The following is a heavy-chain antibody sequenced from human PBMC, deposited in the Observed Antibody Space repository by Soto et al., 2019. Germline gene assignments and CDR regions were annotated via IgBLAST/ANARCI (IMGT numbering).Heavy chain of an antibody. V-gene: IGHV1-18*01. Sequence: QVQLAQSGAEVKKPGASVTVSCKASGYTFSSYGISWVRQAPGQGLEWVGWISVHNGYTKYATELQGRVTMTTDTSTSTAYMELRSLRSDDSAVYFCARLEHNFVPHDYWGQGTLVTVTS. CDR1: GYTFSSYG. D-gene: IGHD1-1*01. CDR2: ISVHNGYT. J-gene: IGHJ4*02. CDR3: ARLEHNFVPHDY.